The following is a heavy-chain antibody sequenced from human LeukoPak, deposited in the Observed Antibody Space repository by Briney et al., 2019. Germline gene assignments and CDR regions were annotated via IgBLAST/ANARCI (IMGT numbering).Heavy chain of an antibody. V-gene: IGHV1-18*01. CDR2: ISAYNGNT. Sequence: ASVKVSCKASGYTFTSYGISWVRQAPGQGLEWMGWISAYNGNTNYAQKLQGRVTMTTDTSTSTAYMELRSLRSDDTAVYYCARDLHGYDFWSGYFLRGRGYYFDYWGQGTLVTVSS. CDR3: ARDLHGYDFWSGYFLRGRGYYFDY. D-gene: IGHD3-3*01. J-gene: IGHJ4*02. CDR1: GYTFTSYG.